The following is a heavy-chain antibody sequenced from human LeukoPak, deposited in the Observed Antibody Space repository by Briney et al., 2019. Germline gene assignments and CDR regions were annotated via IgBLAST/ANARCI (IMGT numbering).Heavy chain of an antibody. D-gene: IGHD3/OR15-3a*01. Sequence: SGTLSLTCAVSGGSISSSNWWSWVRQPPGKGLEWIGDIFHDGTTNFNPSLKSRLTISTDKTKNQFSLKLSSVTAADTAVYYCARGCPRSDVGAGTGTCYFDYWGQGTLVTVSS. J-gene: IGHJ4*02. CDR3: ARGCPRSDVGAGTGTCYFDY. V-gene: IGHV4-4*02. CDR1: GGSISSSNW. CDR2: IFHDGTT.